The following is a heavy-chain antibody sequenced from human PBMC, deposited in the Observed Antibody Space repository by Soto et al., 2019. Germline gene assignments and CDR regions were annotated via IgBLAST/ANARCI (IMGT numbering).Heavy chain of an antibody. D-gene: IGHD6-13*01. V-gene: IGHV3-11*01. CDR2: ISSSGSTI. CDR1: GFTFSDYY. J-gene: IGHJ5*02. CDR3: ARVRVPSIAAAGTLVWFDP. Sequence: QVQLVESGGGLVKPGGSLRLSCAASGFTFSDYYMRWIRQAPGKGLEWVSYISSSGSTIYYADSVKGRFTISRDNAKNSLYLQMNGLRAEDTAVYYCARVRVPSIAAAGTLVWFDPWGQGTLVTVSS.